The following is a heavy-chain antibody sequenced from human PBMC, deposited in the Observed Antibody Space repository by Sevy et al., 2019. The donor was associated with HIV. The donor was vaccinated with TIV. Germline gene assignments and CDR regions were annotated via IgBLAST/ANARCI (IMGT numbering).Heavy chain of an antibody. CDR1: GFTFSSYA. CDR2: ISYDGSNK. Sequence: GGSLRLSCAAXGFTFSSYAMHWVRQAPGKGLEWVAVISYDGSNKYYADSVKGRFTISRDNSKNTLYLQMNSLRAEDTAVXYCARVKTVGAPFDYWGQGTLVTVSS. V-gene: IGHV3-30-3*01. D-gene: IGHD1-26*01. J-gene: IGHJ4*02. CDR3: ARVKTVGAPFDY.